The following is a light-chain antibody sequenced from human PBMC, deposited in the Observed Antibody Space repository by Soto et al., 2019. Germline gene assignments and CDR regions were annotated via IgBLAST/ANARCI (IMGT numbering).Light chain of an antibody. V-gene: IGKV1-5*01. CDR2: DAS. Sequence: VRMTQSPSTLSGTVGDRVTITCRASQTMSTWLAWYQHKPGKAPNLLIYDASTLMSGVPSRFSGSGSGTEFTLTISSLQPGDFATYYCQQSETYPLTFGQGTRLEI. CDR1: QTMSTW. CDR3: QQSETYPLT. J-gene: IGKJ5*01.